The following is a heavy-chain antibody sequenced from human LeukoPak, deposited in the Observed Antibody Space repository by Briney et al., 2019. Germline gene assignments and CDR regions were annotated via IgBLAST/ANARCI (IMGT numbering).Heavy chain of an antibody. J-gene: IGHJ4*02. CDR1: GFTFSSYS. CDR3: AKDPKEGYYDSSGYYLPDY. Sequence: GGSLRLSCAASGFTFSSYSMNWVRQAPGRGLEWVSSISSSSSYIYYADSVKGRFTISRDNAKNSLYLQMNSLRAEDTAVYYCAKDPKEGYYDSSGYYLPDYWGQGTLVTVSS. V-gene: IGHV3-21*01. CDR2: ISSSSSYI. D-gene: IGHD3-22*01.